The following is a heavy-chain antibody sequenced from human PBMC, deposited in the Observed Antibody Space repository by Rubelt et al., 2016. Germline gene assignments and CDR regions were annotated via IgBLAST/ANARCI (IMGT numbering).Heavy chain of an antibody. Sequence: QVQLQQWGAGLLKPSETLSLTCAVYGGSFSGYYWSWIRQPPGKGLEWLGEINHSGSTTYNPPLKSRFTRSVATSKNQFSLKLSSVTAADTAVYYCARGLARAAAAPRRLWFDPWGQGTLVTVSS. D-gene: IGHD6-13*01. CDR3: ARGLARAAAAPRRLWFDP. V-gene: IGHV4-34*01. J-gene: IGHJ5*02. CDR1: GGSFSGYY. CDR2: INHSGST.